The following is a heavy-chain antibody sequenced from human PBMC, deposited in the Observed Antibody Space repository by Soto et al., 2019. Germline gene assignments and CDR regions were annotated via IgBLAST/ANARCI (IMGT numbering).Heavy chain of an antibody. V-gene: IGHV2-5*02. D-gene: IGHD2-15*01. CDR3: AHRPSYCSGGSCYSGFDY. CDR1: GFSLSTSGVG. J-gene: IGHJ4*02. CDR2: IYWDDDK. Sequence: QITLKESGPTLVKPTQTLTLTCTFSGFSLSTSGVGVGWIRQPPGKALEWLALIYWDDDKRYSPSLKSRLTXXKXXSKKQVVLTMTNMDPVDTATYYCAHRPSYCSGGSCYSGFDYWGQGTLVTVSS.